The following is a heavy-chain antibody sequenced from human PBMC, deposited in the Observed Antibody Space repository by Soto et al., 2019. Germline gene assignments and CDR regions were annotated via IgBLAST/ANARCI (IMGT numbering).Heavy chain of an antibody. CDR3: ARDSEGYCSSTSCPNWFDP. CDR2: SIPIFGTA. Sequence: QVQLVQSGAEVKKPGSSVKVSCKASGGTFSSYAISWVRQAPGQGLECMGGSIPIFGTANYAQKFQGRVKITEDESKSTAYMELSSLRSEDTAVYYCARDSEGYCSSTSCPNWFDPWGQGTLVTVSS. J-gene: IGHJ5*02. CDR1: GGTFSSYA. V-gene: IGHV1-69*01. D-gene: IGHD2-2*01.